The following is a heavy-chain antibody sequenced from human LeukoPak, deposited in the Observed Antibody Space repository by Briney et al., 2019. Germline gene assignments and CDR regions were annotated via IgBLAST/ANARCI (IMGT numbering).Heavy chain of an antibody. CDR3: ARVKVRGVTYFDY. V-gene: IGHV3-9*01. Sequence: GGSLRLSCAASGFTFDDYAMHLVRQAPGKGLEWVSRISWNSGSIGYADSVKGRFTISRDNAKNSLYLQMNSLRAEDTAVYYCARVKVRGVTYFDYWGQGTLVTVSS. CDR1: GFTFDDYA. D-gene: IGHD3-10*01. J-gene: IGHJ4*02. CDR2: ISWNSGSI.